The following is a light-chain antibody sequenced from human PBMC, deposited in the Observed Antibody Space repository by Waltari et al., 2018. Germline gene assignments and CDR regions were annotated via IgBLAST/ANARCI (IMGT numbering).Light chain of an antibody. CDR1: SSYVGPYNY. Sequence: QSALTQPASVSGSPGQSLTLSCTGTSSYVGPYNYVPWYQHHPGNAPKFLIYEVSNRPSGVSNRFSGSKSGNTASLTISGLQAEDEADYYCSSYTTSSIPGVFGTGTKVTVL. J-gene: IGLJ1*01. CDR2: EVS. CDR3: SSYTTSSIPGV. V-gene: IGLV2-14*01.